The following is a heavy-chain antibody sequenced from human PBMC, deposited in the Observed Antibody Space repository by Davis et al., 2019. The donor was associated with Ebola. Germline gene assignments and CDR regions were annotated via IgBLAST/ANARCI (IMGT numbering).Heavy chain of an antibody. V-gene: IGHV1-69*13. D-gene: IGHD2-8*01. Sequence: SVKVSCKASGYTFTSYGISWVRQAPGQGLEWMGGIIPIFGTANYAQKFQGRVTITADESTSTAYMELSSLRSEDTAVYYCARDAHRVYIVLDYWGQGTLVTVSS. CDR2: IIPIFGTA. CDR1: GYTFTSYG. CDR3: ARDAHRVYIVLDY. J-gene: IGHJ4*02.